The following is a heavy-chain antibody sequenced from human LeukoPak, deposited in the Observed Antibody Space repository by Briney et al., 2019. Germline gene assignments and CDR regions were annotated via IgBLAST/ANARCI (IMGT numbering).Heavy chain of an antibody. J-gene: IGHJ4*02. V-gene: IGHV1-18*01. Sequence: ASVKVSCKDSGYTFTSYGISWVRQAPGQGLEWMGWISAYNGNTNYAQKLQGRVTMTTDASTSTAYMELRSLRSDDTAVYYCARDRVTTVTTHFDYWGQGTLITVSS. CDR1: GYTFTSYG. D-gene: IGHD4-17*01. CDR2: ISAYNGNT. CDR3: ARDRVTTVTTHFDY.